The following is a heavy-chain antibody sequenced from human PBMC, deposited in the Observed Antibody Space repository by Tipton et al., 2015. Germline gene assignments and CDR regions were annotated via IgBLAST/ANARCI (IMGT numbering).Heavy chain of an antibody. D-gene: IGHD3-22*01. CDR1: GGSISSGGYY. J-gene: IGHJ2*01. CDR2: IYYSGST. Sequence: TLSLTCTVSGGSISSGGYYWSWIRQHPGKGLEWIGYIYYSGSTYYNPSLKSLVTISVDTSKNQFSLKLSSVTAADTAVYYCARDAGRYYDSSGLSWYFDLWGRGTLVTVSS. V-gene: IGHV4-31*01. CDR3: ARDAGRYYDSSGLSWYFDL.